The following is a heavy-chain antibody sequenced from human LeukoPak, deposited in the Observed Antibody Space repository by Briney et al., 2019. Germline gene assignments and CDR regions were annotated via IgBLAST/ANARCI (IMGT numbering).Heavy chain of an antibody. CDR1: GFTVSSNY. Sequence: GGSLRLSCAASGFTVSSNYMSWVRQAPGKGLEWVSVIYSTNTTYYADSAKGRFTLSRDNSKNTLYLQMNSLRAEDTAVYYCARGVYYYASSGYYYAEYFQHWGQGTLVTVSS. CDR3: ARGVYYYASSGYYYAEYFQH. J-gene: IGHJ1*01. D-gene: IGHD3-22*01. CDR2: IYSTNTT. V-gene: IGHV3-53*01.